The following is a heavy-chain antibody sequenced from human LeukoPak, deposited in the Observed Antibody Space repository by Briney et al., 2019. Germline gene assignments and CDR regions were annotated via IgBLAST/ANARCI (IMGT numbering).Heavy chain of an antibody. D-gene: IGHD6-13*01. V-gene: IGHV1-18*01. CDR3: ARDMTASYSSSWPTTFDY. CDR2: ISAYNGNT. Sequence: ASVKVSCKASGYTFTSYGISWVRQAPGQGLEWIGWISAYNGNTNYAQKLQGRVTMTTDTSTSTAYMELRSLRSDDTAVYYCARDMTASYSSSWPTTFDYWGQGTLVTVSS. J-gene: IGHJ4*02. CDR1: GYTFTSYG.